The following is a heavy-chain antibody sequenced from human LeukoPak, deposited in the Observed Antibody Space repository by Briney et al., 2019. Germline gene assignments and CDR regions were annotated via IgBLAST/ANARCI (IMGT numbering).Heavy chain of an antibody. D-gene: IGHD6-19*01. J-gene: IGHJ4*02. V-gene: IGHV1-3*03. CDR1: GYTFTRYV. CDR2: INAGNGNT. CDR3: ARNLAVAPHAYYFDY. Sequence: ASVKVSCKASGYTFTRYVMHWVRQAPGQRLEWMGWINAGNGNTRNSQHFQGRATITRDTSASTAYMELSSLRSEDMSVYYCARNLAVAPHAYYFDYWGQGTTVTVSS.